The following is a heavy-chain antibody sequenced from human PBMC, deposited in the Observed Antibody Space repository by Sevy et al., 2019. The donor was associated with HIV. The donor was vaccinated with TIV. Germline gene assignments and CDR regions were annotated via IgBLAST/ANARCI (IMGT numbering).Heavy chain of an antibody. V-gene: IGHV3-53*01. J-gene: IGHJ5*02. CDR3: AKVLLWFGESWFDP. CDR1: GFTVSSNY. Sequence: GGSLRPSCAASGFTVSSNYMSWVRQAPGKGLEWVSVIYSGGSTYYADSVKGRFTISRDNSKNTLYLQMNSLRAEDTAVYYCAKVLLWFGESWFDPWGQGTLVTVSS. CDR2: IYSGGST. D-gene: IGHD3-10*01.